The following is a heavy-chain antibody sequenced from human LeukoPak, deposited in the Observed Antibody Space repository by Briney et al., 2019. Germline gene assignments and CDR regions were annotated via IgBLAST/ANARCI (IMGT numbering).Heavy chain of an antibody. CDR3: ARAAYSSTWYSRYFDL. D-gene: IGHD6-13*01. CDR2: IGTAGEI. V-gene: IGHV3-13*01. Sequence: GGSLRLSCAASGFTFSSYDIHWVRQAPGKGLEWVSGIGTAGEIYYPGSVKGGFTISRENAKNSLYLQMNSLRAGDTAVYYCARAAYSSTWYSRYFDLWGRGTLVTVSS. CDR1: GFTFSSYD. J-gene: IGHJ2*01.